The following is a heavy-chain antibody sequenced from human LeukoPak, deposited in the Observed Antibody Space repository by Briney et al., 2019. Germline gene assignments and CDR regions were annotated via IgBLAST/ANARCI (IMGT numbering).Heavy chain of an antibody. D-gene: IGHD6-13*01. V-gene: IGHV3-30*02. CDR1: GFTFSSYG. J-gene: IGHJ1*01. Sequence: GGALRLSCAASGFTFSSYGMHWVRQAPGKGLEGVAFIRYDGSNKYYADSVKGRFTISRDNSKNSLYLQMNSLRTEDTALYYCAKDRWAAAGTLFQHWGQGTLVTVSS. CDR2: IRYDGSNK. CDR3: AKDRWAAAGTLFQH.